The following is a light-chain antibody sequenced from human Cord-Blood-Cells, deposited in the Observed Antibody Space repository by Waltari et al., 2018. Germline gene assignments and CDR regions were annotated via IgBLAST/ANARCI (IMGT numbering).Light chain of an antibody. CDR1: SSNIGSNY. CDR3: AAWDDSLSGLWV. J-gene: IGLJ3*02. CDR2: RNN. Sequence: QSVLTQPPSASGTPGQRVTISCSGSSSNIGSNYVYCYQQLPGTATKLLIYRNNQRPSGVPDRLSGYKSGTLAALAISGLRSEDEADYYCAAWDDSLSGLWVFGGGTKLTVL. V-gene: IGLV1-47*01.